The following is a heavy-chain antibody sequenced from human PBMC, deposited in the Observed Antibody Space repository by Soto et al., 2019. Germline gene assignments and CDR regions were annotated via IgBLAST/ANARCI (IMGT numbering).Heavy chain of an antibody. CDR1: GGSISSGGYY. V-gene: IGHV4-31*03. J-gene: IGHJ6*02. D-gene: IGHD3-22*01. CDR3: ARGQRIVGRNYYYYGMDV. Sequence: PSETLSLTCTVSGGSISSGGYYWSWIRHHPGKGLEWIGYIYYSGSTYYNPSLKSRVTISVDTSKNQFSLKLSSVTAAVTAVFYCARGQRIVGRNYYYYGMDVWGQGTTVTVSS. CDR2: IYYSGST.